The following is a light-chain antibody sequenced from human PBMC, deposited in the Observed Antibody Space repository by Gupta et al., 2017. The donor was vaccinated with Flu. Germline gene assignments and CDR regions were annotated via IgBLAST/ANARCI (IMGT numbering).Light chain of an antibody. CDR3: MQSTHPWT. CDR1: QSRVYKNGHSY. CDR2: EVS. V-gene: IGKV2-30*01. J-gene: IGKJ2*02. Sequence: PATPGQPASISCNSSQSRVYKNGHSYLNWFKQRPGQSPRRLRYEVSNRDSGVPDRVSGSGSGTDFTLKSSRVEAEDVGVYYWMQSTHPWTFGQGTKLEIK.